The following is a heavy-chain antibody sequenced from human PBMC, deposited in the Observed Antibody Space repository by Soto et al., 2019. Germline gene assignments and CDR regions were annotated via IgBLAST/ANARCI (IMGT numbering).Heavy chain of an antibody. D-gene: IGHD2-2*01. CDR2: IIHISETT. V-gene: IGHV1-69*01. CDR3: ARSQGSSTSLDIYYYYYYGMDV. CDR1: GGTFSSYA. J-gene: IGHJ6*02. Sequence: QVQLVQSGAEVKKPGSSVKVSCKASGGTFSSYAISWVRQAPVQGLEWMGGIIHISETTNYAQKFQGRVTITADESKSTAYMELSSLRSEDTAVYYCARSQGSSTSLDIYYYYYYGMDVWGQGITVTGSS.